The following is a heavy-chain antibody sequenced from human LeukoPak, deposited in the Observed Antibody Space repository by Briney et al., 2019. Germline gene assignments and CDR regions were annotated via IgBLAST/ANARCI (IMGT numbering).Heavy chain of an antibody. CDR3: ARDGGYSSSWYPD. CDR1: GGTFSSYA. CDR2: IIPIFGTA. D-gene: IGHD6-13*01. Sequence: SVKVSCKASGGTFSSYAISWVRQAPGQGLEWMGGIIPIFGTANYAQKLQGRVTMTTDTSTSTAYMELRSLRSDDTAVYYCARDGGYSSSWYPDWGQGTLVTVSS. V-gene: IGHV1-69*05. J-gene: IGHJ4*02.